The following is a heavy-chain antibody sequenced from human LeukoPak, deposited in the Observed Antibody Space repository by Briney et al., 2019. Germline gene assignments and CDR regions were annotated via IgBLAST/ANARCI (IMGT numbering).Heavy chain of an antibody. Sequence: GGSLRLSCAASGFTFDDYTMHWVRQAPGKGLEWVSGISWNSGSIGYADSVKGRFTISRDNAKNSLYSQMNSLRGDDTALYYCAKDRRNDFDYWGQGTLVTVSS. CDR1: GFTFDDYT. CDR2: ISWNSGSI. D-gene: IGHD1-14*01. CDR3: AKDRRNDFDY. J-gene: IGHJ4*02. V-gene: IGHV3-9*01.